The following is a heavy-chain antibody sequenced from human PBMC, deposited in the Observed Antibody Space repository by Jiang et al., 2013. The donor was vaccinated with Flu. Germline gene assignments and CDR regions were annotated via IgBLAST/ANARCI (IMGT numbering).Heavy chain of an antibody. V-gene: IGHV5-51*01. J-gene: IGHJ2*01. CDR3: ARLSRYYGSGSAVAVYYWYFDL. CDR2: IYPGDSDT. Sequence: GAEVKKPGESLKISCKGSGYSFTSYWIGWVRQMPGKGLEWMGIIYPGDSDTRYSPSFQGQVTISADKSISTAYLQWSSLKASDTAMYYCARLSRYYGSGSAVAVYYWYFDLWGRGTLVTVSS. D-gene: IGHD3-10*01. CDR1: GYSFTSYW.